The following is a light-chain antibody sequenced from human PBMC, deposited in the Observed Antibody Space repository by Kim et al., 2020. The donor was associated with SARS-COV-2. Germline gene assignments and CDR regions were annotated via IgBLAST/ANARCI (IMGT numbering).Light chain of an antibody. CDR3: QQAKNFPWT. CDR2: SAS. Sequence: DIQMTQSPSSVSASVGDRVTITCRASQDISSSLAWYQQKPGKAPKLLIYSASTFQSGLPSRFSGSGSGTDFTLTISSLQPEDFATYFCQQAKNFPWTFGQGTKVDIK. V-gene: IGKV1D-12*01. J-gene: IGKJ1*01. CDR1: QDISSS.